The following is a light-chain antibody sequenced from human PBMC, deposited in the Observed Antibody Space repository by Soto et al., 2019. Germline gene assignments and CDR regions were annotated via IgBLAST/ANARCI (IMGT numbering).Light chain of an antibody. CDR2: GAS. J-gene: IGKJ2*01. V-gene: IGKV3-15*01. CDR1: QSVSSN. CDR3: LQYNDWPPKQYT. Sequence: EIVMTQSPATLSVSPGERATLSCRASQSVSSNLAWYQQKPGQAPRLLIYGASTRPTTTPARFSGSGSGTEFSLSISSLQSEDFAVYYCLQYNDWPPKQYTFGQGTKLEIK.